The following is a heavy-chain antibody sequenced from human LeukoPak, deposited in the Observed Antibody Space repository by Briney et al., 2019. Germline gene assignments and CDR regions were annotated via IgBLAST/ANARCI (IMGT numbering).Heavy chain of an antibody. D-gene: IGHD2-2*01. V-gene: IGHV3-30-3*01. J-gene: IGHJ3*02. CDR2: ISYDGSNK. Sequence: GGSLRLSCAASGFTLSSYAMHWVRQAPGKGLEWVAVISYDGSNKYYADSVKGRFTISRDNSKNTLYLQMNSLRAEDTAVYYCARGRIVVVPAATDPDAFDIWGQGTMVTVSS. CDR3: ARGRIVVVPAATDPDAFDI. CDR1: GFTLSSYA.